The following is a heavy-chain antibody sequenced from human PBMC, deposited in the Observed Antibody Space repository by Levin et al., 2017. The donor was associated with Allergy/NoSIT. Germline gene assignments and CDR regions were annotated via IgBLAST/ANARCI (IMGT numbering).Heavy chain of an antibody. CDR3: VTRRAYSYGHYYSDY. CDR1: GGTFRHYS. V-gene: IGHV1-69*15. J-gene: IGHJ4*02. D-gene: IGHD5-18*01. CDR2: IVPVFGAT. Sequence: PGESLKISCKASGGTFRHYSLSWVRQTPGQGFEWMGRIVPVFGATNYAQKFHGRVTITADESTSTAYMELSSLRSDDTAVYYCVTRRAYSYGHYYSDYWGQGTLVTVSS.